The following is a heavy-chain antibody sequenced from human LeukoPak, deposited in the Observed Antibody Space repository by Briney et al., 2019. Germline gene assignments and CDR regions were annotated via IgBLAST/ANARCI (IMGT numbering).Heavy chain of an antibody. CDR1: GFTFSDHY. V-gene: IGHV3-15*01. D-gene: IGHD3-9*01. CDR3: TTDPRNYYDILTGYLYFDY. J-gene: IGHJ4*02. Sequence: GGSLRLSCAASGFTFSDHYMDWVRQAPGKGLEWVGRIKSKTDGGTTDYAAPVKGRFTISRDDSKNTLYLQMNSLKTEDTAVYYCTTDPRNYYDILTGYLYFDYWGQGTLVTVSS. CDR2: IKSKTDGGTT.